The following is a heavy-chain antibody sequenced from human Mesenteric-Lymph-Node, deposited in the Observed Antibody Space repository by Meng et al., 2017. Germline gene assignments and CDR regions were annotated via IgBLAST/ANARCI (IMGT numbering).Heavy chain of an antibody. CDR3: ARHVVGALHYYYGMDV. CDR1: GYTFTGYY. CDR2: INPNSGGT. V-gene: IGHV1-2*02. J-gene: IGHJ6*02. D-gene: IGHD1-26*01. Sequence: ASVKVSCKASGYTFTGYYMHWVRQAPGQGLEWMGWINPNSGGTNYAQKFQGRVTMTRDTSISTAYMELSRLRSDDTAVYYCARHVVGALHYYYGMDVWGQGTTVTVSS.